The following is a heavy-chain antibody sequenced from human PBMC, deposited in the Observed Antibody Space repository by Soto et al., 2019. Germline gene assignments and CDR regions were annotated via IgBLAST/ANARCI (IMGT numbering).Heavy chain of an antibody. V-gene: IGHV3-23*01. CDR2: ISGSGGST. J-gene: IGHJ6*03. Sequence: GGSLRLSCAASGFTFSNYAMSWVRQAPGKGLEWVSVISGSGGSTYYADSVKGRFAISRDNSKNTLYLQMNSLGAEDTAVYYCAKDRVNYYYYYMDVWGKGTTVTVSS. D-gene: IGHD3-10*01. CDR3: AKDRVNYYYYYMDV. CDR1: GFTFSNYA.